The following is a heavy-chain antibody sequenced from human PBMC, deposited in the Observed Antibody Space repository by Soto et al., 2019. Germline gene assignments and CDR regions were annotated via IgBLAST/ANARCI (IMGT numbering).Heavy chain of an antibody. Sequence: SETLSLTCTVSVESISIYYWSWIRQPPGKGLEWIGYMYYSGSTNYSPSLKSRVTISVDTSKNQFSPKLSSVTAADTAVYYCARDAGGPADYWGQGTLVTVSS. CDR1: VESISIYY. D-gene: IGHD2-15*01. CDR2: MYYSGST. V-gene: IGHV4-59*01. J-gene: IGHJ4*02. CDR3: ARDAGGPADY.